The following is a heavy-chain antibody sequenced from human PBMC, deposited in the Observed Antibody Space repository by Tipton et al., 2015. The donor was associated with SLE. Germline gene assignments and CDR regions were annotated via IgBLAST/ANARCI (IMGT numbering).Heavy chain of an antibody. CDR2: INPHNGVT. V-gene: IGHV1-2*02. J-gene: IGHJ3*02. Sequence: QLAQSGAEVKKPGASVKVSCKASGYSFSTYGISWVRPAPGQGLEWMGWINPHNGVTHYARKFQGRVTMTRDKSITTAFMYLSGLTSDDTALYYCARDRGYSNAFGMWGQGTMVTVSS. D-gene: IGHD5-18*01. CDR1: GYSFSTYG. CDR3: ARDRGYSNAFGM.